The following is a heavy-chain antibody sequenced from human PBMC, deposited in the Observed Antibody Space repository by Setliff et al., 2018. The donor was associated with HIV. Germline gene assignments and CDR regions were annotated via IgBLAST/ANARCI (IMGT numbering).Heavy chain of an antibody. V-gene: IGHV1-69*05. D-gene: IGHD1-26*01. CDR3: ARGQSQGYAYSGSYGAFDI. J-gene: IGHJ3*02. CDR2: IIPIFGTA. Sequence: ASVKVSCKASGGTFSSYAISWVRQAPGQGLEWMGGIIPIFGTANYAQKFQGRVTITTDTSTSTAYMELSSLRSEDTALYYCARGQSQGYAYSGSYGAFDIWGQGTMVTVSS. CDR1: GGTFSSYA.